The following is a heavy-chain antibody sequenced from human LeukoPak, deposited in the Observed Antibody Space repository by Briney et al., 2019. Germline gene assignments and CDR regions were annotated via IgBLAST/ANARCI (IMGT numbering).Heavy chain of an antibody. V-gene: IGHV1-8*02. CDR2: MNPKNGNT. CDR3: VRDQVLDV. CDR1: GYTFNNYD. J-gene: IGHJ6*02. Sequence: GASVRVSCKASGYTFNNYDVNWVRQAPGQGLEWMGWMNPKNGNTGYARKFQGRVTMTRNISISAAYMELSSLRAEDTAVYYCVRDQVLDVWGQGTTVTVSS.